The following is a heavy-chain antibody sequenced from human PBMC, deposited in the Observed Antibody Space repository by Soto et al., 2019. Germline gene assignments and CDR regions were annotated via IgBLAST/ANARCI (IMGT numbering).Heavy chain of an antibody. CDR1: GGSISSGDYY. V-gene: IGHV4-30-4*01. CDR2: IYYSGST. Sequence: PSETLSLTCTVSGGSISSGDYYWSWIRQPPGKGLEWIGYIYYSGSTYYNPSLKSRVTISVDTSKNQFSLKLSSVTAADTAVYYCARGPPSRYCISTSCYGVYYYYGMDVWGQGTTVTVSS. J-gene: IGHJ6*02. D-gene: IGHD2-2*01. CDR3: ARGPPSRYCISTSCYGVYYYYGMDV.